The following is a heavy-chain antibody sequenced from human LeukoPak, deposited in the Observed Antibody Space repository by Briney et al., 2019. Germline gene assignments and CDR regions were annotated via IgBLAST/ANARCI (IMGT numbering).Heavy chain of an antibody. J-gene: IGHJ3*02. CDR1: GGSISSGGYY. V-gene: IGHV4-30-2*01. D-gene: IGHD5-12*01. CDR3: ARATWLPREDAFDI. Sequence: PSETLSLTCTVSGGSISSGGYYWSWIRQPPGKGLEWIGYIYHSGSTYYNPSLKSRVTISVDRSKNQFSLKLSSVTAADTAVYYCARATWLPREDAFDIWGQGTMVTVSS. CDR2: IYHSGST.